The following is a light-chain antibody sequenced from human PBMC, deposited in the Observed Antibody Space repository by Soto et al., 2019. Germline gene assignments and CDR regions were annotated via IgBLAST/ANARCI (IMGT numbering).Light chain of an antibody. J-gene: IGKJ3*01. CDR2: DAS. V-gene: IGKV1-33*01. CDR1: QDITNY. CDR3: QHFHNLPYT. Sequence: DIQMTQSPSSLSASAGDRVTITCQASQDITNYLNWYQQKPGKAPKLLISDASKLEPGVPSRFSGSGSRTDFTFTISSLQPEDIATYYCQHFHNLPYTFGPGTKWISN.